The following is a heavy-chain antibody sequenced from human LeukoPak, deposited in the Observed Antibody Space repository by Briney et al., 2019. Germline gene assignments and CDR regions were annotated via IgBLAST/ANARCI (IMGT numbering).Heavy chain of an antibody. J-gene: IGHJ4*02. Sequence: ASVKVSCKASRGTFSSYAISWVRQAPGQGLEWMGGIIPIFGTANYAQKFQGRVTITTDESTSTAYMELSSLRSEDTAVYYCARRGGITGTIYDYWGQGTLVTVSS. CDR3: ARRGGITGTIYDY. CDR2: IIPIFGTA. D-gene: IGHD1-7*01. CDR1: RGTFSSYA. V-gene: IGHV1-69*05.